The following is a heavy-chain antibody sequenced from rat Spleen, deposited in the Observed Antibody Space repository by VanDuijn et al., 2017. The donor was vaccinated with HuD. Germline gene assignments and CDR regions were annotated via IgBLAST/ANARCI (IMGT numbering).Heavy chain of an antibody. CDR2: ISSGGGDT. CDR1: GFTFSNYH. J-gene: IGHJ2*01. D-gene: IGHD1-2*01. V-gene: IGHV5-25*01. Sequence: EVQLVESGGGLVQPGRSMKLSCAASGFTFSNYHMAWVRQAPTKGLEWVASISSGGGDTYYRDSVKGRFTISRDIAKSILFLEMDSLRSEDTATYYCAKNIYYSSYLYYFDYWGQGVMVTVSS. CDR3: AKNIYYSSYLYYFDY.